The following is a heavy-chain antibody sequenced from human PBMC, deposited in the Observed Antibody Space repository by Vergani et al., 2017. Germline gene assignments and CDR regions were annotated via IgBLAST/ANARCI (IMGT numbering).Heavy chain of an antibody. Sequence: QVQLQESGPGLVKPPGTLSLTCAVSGGSISSYNWWTWVRQSPGKGLEWLGEIFHSGTTNYNPSLKSRVTISLDKSNNQFSLKLTSVTAADTAVYYCANLGYCSGDSCYSVNWGPGTLVTVSS. CDR1: GGSISSYNW. CDR3: ANLGYCSGDSCYSVN. D-gene: IGHD2-15*01. CDR2: IFHSGTT. V-gene: IGHV4-4*03. J-gene: IGHJ4*02.